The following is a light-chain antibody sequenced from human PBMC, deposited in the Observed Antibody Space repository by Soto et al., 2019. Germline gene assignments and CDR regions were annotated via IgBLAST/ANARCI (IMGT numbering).Light chain of an antibody. CDR2: DAS. V-gene: IGKV3-11*01. J-gene: IGKJ4*01. CDR3: QQRSNWLLT. CDR1: QSVSSY. Sequence: EIVLTHPPATLSLSPGERATLSCRASQSVSSYLAWYQQKPGQAPRLLIYDASNRATGLPARFSGSGSGTDFPLTISSLEPEDFAVYYCQQRSNWLLTVGGGTKVEIK.